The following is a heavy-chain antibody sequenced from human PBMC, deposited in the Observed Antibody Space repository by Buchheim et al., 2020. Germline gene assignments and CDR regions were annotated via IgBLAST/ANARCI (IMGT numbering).Heavy chain of an antibody. CDR1: GYTFTDYF. CDR3: ARDYDFWSGYPTSYGMDV. D-gene: IGHD3-3*01. V-gene: IGHV1-2*04. J-gene: IGHJ6*02. Sequence: QVHLVQSGAEVKKPGASVKVSCKASGYTFTDYFIHWVRQAPGQGLEWMGWINPKSGGTNYAQKFRGWVTMTRDSSVSTAYMELTRLKSDDTAVYFCARDYDFWSGYPTSYGMDVWGQGTT. CDR2: INPKSGGT.